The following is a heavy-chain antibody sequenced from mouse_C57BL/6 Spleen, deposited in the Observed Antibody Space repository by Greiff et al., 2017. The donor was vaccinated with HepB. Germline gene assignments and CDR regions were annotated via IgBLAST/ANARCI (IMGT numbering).Heavy chain of an antibody. D-gene: IGHD1-1*01. CDR2: ISGGGGNT. J-gene: IGHJ3*01. CDR3: ARHGYYGTPFAY. Sequence: EVQLVESGGGLVKPGGSLKLSCAASGFTFSSYTMSWVRQTPEKRLEWVATISGGGGNTYNPDSVKGRFTISRDNAKNTLYLQMSSLRSEDTALYYCARHGYYGTPFAYWGQGTLVTVSA. CDR1: GFTFSSYT. V-gene: IGHV5-9*01.